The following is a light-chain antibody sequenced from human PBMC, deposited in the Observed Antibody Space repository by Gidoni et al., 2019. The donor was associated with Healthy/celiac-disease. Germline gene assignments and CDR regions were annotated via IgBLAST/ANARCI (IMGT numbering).Light chain of an antibody. Sequence: IVLTQPPGTLSLSPGERATLSCRASQSVSSSYLAWYQQKPGQAPRLLIYGASSRATGIPDRFSGSGSGTDFTLTISRLEPEDFAVYYCQQYGSSLLTFGGXTKVEIK. CDR3: QQYGSSLLT. J-gene: IGKJ4*01. V-gene: IGKV3-20*01. CDR2: GAS. CDR1: QSVSSSY.